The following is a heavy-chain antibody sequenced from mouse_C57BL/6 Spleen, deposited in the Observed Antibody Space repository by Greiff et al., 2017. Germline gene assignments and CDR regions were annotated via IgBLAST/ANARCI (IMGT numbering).Heavy chain of an antibody. CDR3: ARCVTTVVDFDY. CDR2: IYPGDGDT. D-gene: IGHD1-1*01. J-gene: IGHJ2*01. Sequence: QVQLKESGPELVKPGASVKISCKASGYAFSSSWMNWVKQRPGKGLEWIGRIYPGDGDTNYNGKFKGKATLTADKSSSTADMQLSSLTSEDSAVYFCARCVTTVVDFDYWGQGTTLTVSS. CDR1: GYAFSSSW. V-gene: IGHV1-82*01.